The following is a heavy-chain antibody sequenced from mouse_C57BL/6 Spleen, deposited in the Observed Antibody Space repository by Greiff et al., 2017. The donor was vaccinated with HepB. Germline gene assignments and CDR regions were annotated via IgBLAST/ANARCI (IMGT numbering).Heavy chain of an antibody. V-gene: IGHV3-1*01. D-gene: IGHD4-1*01. CDR3: ARAELVYFDY. J-gene: IGHJ2*01. CDR2: ISYSGST. CDR1: GYSITSGYD. Sequence: ESGPGMVKPSQSLSLTCTVTGYSITSGYDWHWIRHFPGNKLEWMGYISYSGSTNYNPSLKSRISITHDTSKNHFFLKLNSVTTEDTATYYCARAELVYFDYWGQGTTLTVSS.